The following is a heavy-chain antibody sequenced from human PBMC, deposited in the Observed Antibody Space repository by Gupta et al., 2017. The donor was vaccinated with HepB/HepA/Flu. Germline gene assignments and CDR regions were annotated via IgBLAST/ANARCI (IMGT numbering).Heavy chain of an antibody. CDR1: GYTFTGYY. CDR3: ATERDLGAFDI. J-gene: IGHJ3*02. V-gene: IGHV1-2*02. CDR2: INPNSGGT. D-gene: IGHD1-14*01. Sequence: QVQLVQSGAEVKKPGASVKVSCKASGYTFTGYYMHWVRQAPGQGLEWMGWINPNSGGTNDAQKFQGRVTMTRDTSISTAYMELSRMRSDDTAVYYCATERDLGAFDIWGQGTMVTVSS.